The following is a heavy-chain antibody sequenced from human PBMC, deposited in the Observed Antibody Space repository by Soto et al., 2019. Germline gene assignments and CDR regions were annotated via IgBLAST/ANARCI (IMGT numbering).Heavy chain of an antibody. CDR3: ARGEE. CDR1: GFTFSSYA. V-gene: IGHV3-30-3*01. CDR2: ISYDGSNK. J-gene: IGHJ4*02. Sequence: QVQLVESGGGVVQPGRSLRLSCAASGFTFSSYAMHWVRQAPGKGLEWVAVISYDGSNKYYADSVKGRFTISRDNSKNTLYLQMNSLRAEDTAVYYCARGEEWGQGTLVTVSS.